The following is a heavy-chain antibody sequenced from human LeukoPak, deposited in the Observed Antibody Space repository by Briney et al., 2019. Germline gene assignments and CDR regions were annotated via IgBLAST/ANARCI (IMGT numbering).Heavy chain of an antibody. Sequence: GGSLRLSCAASGFTFSSHWMHWVCQAPGKGLEWVANIKQDGSKKSYVDSVKGRFTISRDNAKNSLYLQMNSLRAEDTAIYYCTRVGYIDEGIDYWGQGTLVTASS. J-gene: IGHJ4*02. CDR1: GFTFSSHW. D-gene: IGHD5-24*01. V-gene: IGHV3-7*04. CDR2: IKQDGSKK. CDR3: TRVGYIDEGIDY.